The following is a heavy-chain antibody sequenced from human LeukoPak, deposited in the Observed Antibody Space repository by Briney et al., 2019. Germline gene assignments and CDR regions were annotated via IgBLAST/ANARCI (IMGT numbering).Heavy chain of an antibody. D-gene: IGHD2-2*01. V-gene: IGHV4-34*01. CDR1: GGSSCGYY. J-gene: IGHJ6*03. CDR2: INHSGST. CDR3: ARGSPYCSSTSCYWGGGNYYYYYMDV. Sequence: PSETLSLTCAVYGGSSCGYYWSWIRHPPGKGLEWIGEINHSGSTNYNPPLTSRVTISVDTSKNQFSLKLSSVTAADTAVYYCARGSPYCSSTSCYWGGGNYYYYYMDVWGKGTTVTVSS.